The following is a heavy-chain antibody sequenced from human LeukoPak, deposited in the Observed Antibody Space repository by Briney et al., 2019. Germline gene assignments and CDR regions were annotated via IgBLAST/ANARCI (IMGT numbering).Heavy chain of an antibody. D-gene: IGHD2-15*01. CDR3: ARSATLNGNWFDP. J-gene: IGHJ5*02. Sequence: SVKVSCKASGGTFSSYAISWVRQAPGQGLEWMGGIIPIFGTANYEQKFQGRVMITTEESTSTAYMELSSLRSEDTAVYYCARSATLNGNWFDPWGQGTLVTVSS. V-gene: IGHV1-69*05. CDR1: GGTFSSYA. CDR2: IIPIFGTA.